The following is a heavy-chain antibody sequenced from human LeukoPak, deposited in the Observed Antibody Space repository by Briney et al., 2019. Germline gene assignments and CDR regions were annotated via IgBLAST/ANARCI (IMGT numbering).Heavy chain of an antibody. J-gene: IGHJ4*02. Sequence: ASVKVSCRASGYTFTTHDLTWVRQATGQGLEWMGWMNPGSGDTAYAQKFQGRVTMTRDTSMSTAYMELNSLGSEDTAIYYCARGLGDYNTDWFPVSGYWGQGTPVTVSS. D-gene: IGHD3-9*01. CDR3: ARGLGDYNTDWFPVSGY. V-gene: IGHV1-8*01. CDR1: GYTFTTHD. CDR2: MNPGSGDT.